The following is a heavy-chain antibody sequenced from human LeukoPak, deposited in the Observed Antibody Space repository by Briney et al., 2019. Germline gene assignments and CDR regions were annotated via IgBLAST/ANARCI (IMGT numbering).Heavy chain of an antibody. Sequence: GGSLRLSCAASGFTFNNYAMSWVRQAPGKGLEWVSGISASGGATHYADSVKGRFTISRDNFKNTLHLQMNSLRAEDTALYYCAKLAGATNYYFYMDVRATGPRSPSP. D-gene: IGHD1-26*01. J-gene: IGHJ6*03. CDR3: AKLAGATNYYFYMDV. V-gene: IGHV3-23*01. CDR2: ISASGGAT. CDR1: GFTFNNYA.